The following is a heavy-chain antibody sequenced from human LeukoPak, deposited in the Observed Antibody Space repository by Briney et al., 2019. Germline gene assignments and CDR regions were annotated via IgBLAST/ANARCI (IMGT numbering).Heavy chain of an antibody. CDR1: VGTFSSYA. CDR2: IIPILGIA. D-gene: IGHD5/OR15-5a*01. V-gene: IGHV1-69*04. J-gene: IGHJ4*02. CDR3: AGVVSQSGMFYAYYFDY. Sequence: GGSVKVSCKASVGTFSSYAISWVRQAPGQGLEWMGRIIPILGIANDAQKFQGRVTITADKSTTTAYMKLSSLRSEDTAVYYCAGVVSQSGMFYAYYFDYWGQGTLVTVSS.